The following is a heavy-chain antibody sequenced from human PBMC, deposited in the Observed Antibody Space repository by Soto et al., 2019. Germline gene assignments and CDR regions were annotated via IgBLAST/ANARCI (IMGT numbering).Heavy chain of an antibody. D-gene: IGHD6-6*01. J-gene: IGHJ4*02. Sequence: EVQLLESGGGLVQPGGSLRLSCVASGFSFSGYAMSWVRQAPGKGLGWFSSITGTGVSIYYADSVRGRFTISRDNSKNTLYLQMSSLRAEDAARYYCAKDSIPYSSSYDLDHWGRGALVTVSS. CDR3: AKDSIPYSSSYDLDH. CDR2: ITGTGVSI. V-gene: IGHV3-23*01. CDR1: GFSFSGYA.